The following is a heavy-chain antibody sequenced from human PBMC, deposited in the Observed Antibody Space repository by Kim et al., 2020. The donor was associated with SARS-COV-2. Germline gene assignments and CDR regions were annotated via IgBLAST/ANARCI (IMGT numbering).Heavy chain of an antibody. D-gene: IGHD3-10*01. Sequence: SETLSLTCTVSGGSISSYYWSWIRQPPGKGLEWIGYIYYSGSTNYNPSLKSRVTISVDTSKNQFSLKLSSVTAADTAVYYCARGTFGDYDDYWGQGTLVTVSS. V-gene: IGHV4-59*13. J-gene: IGHJ4*02. CDR2: IYYSGST. CDR1: GGSISSYY. CDR3: ARGTFGDYDDY.